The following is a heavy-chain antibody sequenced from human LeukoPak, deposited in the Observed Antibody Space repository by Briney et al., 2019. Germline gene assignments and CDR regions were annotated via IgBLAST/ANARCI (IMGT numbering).Heavy chain of an antibody. V-gene: IGHV3-23*01. CDR3: AKNSGSYVYY. D-gene: IGHD4-23*01. Sequence: PGGSLRFSCAASGFTFSSYAMSWVRQAPGKGLEWVSAISGSGGSTYYADSVKGRFTISRENSKNTLYLQMNSLSAEDTAVYYCAKNSGSYVYYWGQGTLVTVSS. CDR2: ISGSGGST. J-gene: IGHJ4*02. CDR1: GFTFSSYA.